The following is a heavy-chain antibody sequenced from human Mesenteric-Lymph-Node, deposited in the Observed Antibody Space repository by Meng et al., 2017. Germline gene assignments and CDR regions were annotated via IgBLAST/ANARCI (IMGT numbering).Heavy chain of an antibody. V-gene: IGHV4-59*01. CDR3: ARDSSGWHTDKNAFDI. CDR1: GGSISSYY. Sequence: SETLSLTCTVSGGSISSYYWSWIRQPPGKGLEWIGYIYYSGNTNYNPSLKSRVTISIDTSKNQFSLKLSSVTAADTAVYYCARDSSGWHTDKNAFDIWGQGKMVPVSS. D-gene: IGHD6-19*01. J-gene: IGHJ3*02. CDR2: IYYSGNT.